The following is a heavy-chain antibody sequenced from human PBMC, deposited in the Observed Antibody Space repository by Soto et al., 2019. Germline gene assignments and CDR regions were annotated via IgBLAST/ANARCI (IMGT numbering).Heavy chain of an antibody. Sequence: GGSLRLSCAASGFTFSSYGMHWVRQAPGKGLEWVAVIRYDGSNKYYADSVKGRFTISRDNSKNTLYLQMNSLRAEDTAVYYCARGDHYDILTGYYPFDYWGQGTLVTVSS. J-gene: IGHJ4*02. CDR1: GFTFSSYG. CDR2: IRYDGSNK. V-gene: IGHV3-33*01. D-gene: IGHD3-9*01. CDR3: ARGDHYDILTGYYPFDY.